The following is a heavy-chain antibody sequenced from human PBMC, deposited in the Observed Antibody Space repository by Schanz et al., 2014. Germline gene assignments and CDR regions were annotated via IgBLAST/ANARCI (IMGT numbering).Heavy chain of an antibody. CDR3: ARDGNYYGSRNYYKTPYYFDY. CDR2: ISYDGRNK. D-gene: IGHD3-10*01. Sequence: GQLAESGGGLVKPGGSLRLSCAAYGFTLSSYAMHWVRQAPGKGLEWVAVISYDGRNKYYADSVKGRFTISRDISKNTLHLQVTSLRAEDTAIYYCARDGNYYGSRNYYKTPYYFDYWGQGTLVTVSS. V-gene: IGHV3-30*14. CDR1: GFTLSSYA. J-gene: IGHJ4*02.